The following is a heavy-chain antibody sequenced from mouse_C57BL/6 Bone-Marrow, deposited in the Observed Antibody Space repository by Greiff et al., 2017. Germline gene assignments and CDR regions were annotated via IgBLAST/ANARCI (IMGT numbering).Heavy chain of an antibody. CDR3: ARTAPYCGSGVWYFDV. CDR1: GYTFTSYW. CDR2: INPSNGGT. D-gene: IGHD1-1*01. Sequence: QVQLQQPGTELVKPGASVKLSCKASGYTFTSYWMHWVKQRPGQGLEWIGNINPSNGGTNYNEKFKSKATLTVDKSSSTAYMQLSSLTSEDSAVYYCARTAPYCGSGVWYFDVWGTGTTVTVSS. V-gene: IGHV1-53*01. J-gene: IGHJ1*03.